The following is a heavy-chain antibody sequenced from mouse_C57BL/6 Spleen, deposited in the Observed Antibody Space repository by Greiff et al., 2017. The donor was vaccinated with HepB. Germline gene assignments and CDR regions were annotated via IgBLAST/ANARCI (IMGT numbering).Heavy chain of an antibody. CDR2: IYPGDGDT. V-gene: IGHV1-82*01. CDR1: GYAFSSSW. CDR3: ATTGPFDD. Sequence: QVQLQHSGPELVKPGASVKISCKASGYAFSSSWMNWVKQRPGKGLEWIGRIYPGDGDTNYNGKFKGKATLTADKSSSTAYMQLSSLTSADSAVYFCATTGPFDDWGQGTTLTVSS. J-gene: IGHJ2*01. D-gene: IGHD4-1*01.